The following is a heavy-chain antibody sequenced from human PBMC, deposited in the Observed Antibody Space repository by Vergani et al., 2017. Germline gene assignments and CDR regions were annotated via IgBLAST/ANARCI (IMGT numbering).Heavy chain of an antibody. D-gene: IGHD3-9*01. CDR3: ARGDYGILTGYRY. Sequence: QVQVVQYGAEVKKSGASVKVSCKTSGYTFSNYYMHWVRQAPGQGLEWMGIINPSGGHTNYAQKFQGRVTMTRDTSTSTVYMELSSLRSEDTAIYYCARGDYGILTGYRYWGQGTLVTFSA. J-gene: IGHJ4*02. CDR1: GYTFSNYY. CDR2: INPSGGHT. V-gene: IGHV1-46*03.